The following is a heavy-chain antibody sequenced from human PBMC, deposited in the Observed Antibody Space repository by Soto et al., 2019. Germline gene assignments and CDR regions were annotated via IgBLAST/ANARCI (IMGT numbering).Heavy chain of an antibody. CDR3: ARILFGRSVAGGYFYMDV. CDR1: GFSLSNGKVG. V-gene: IGHV2-26*01. CDR2: IFSNDEK. J-gene: IGHJ6*03. Sequence: HVILKESGPVLVKPTETLTLTCTVSGFSLSNGKVGVSWIRQPPGKALEWLAHIFSNDEKSYRTSLKSRLTISEDTSKSQVVLTMTNVDPVDTATYYCARILFGRSVAGGYFYMDVWGKGTTVPVSS. D-gene: IGHD6-19*01.